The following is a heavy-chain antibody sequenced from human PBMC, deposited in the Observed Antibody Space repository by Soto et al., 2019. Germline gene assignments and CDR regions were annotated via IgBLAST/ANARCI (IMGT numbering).Heavy chain of an antibody. V-gene: IGHV4-59*01. CDR1: GDSMTSYN. CDR3: ARGGGWLPDS. Sequence: QVQLQESGPGLVKSSETLSLTCTVSGDSMTSYNWTWIRQSPGKGLEWIGYIYSSGNTNYNPSLKSRVTISVDTSNNQFSLKLTSMTAADSAVYYCARGGGWLPDSWGQGTLVTVST. CDR2: IYSSGNT. J-gene: IGHJ4*02. D-gene: IGHD3-22*01.